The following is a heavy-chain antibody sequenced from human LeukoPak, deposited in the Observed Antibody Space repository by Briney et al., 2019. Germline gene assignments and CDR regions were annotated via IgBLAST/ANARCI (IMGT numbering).Heavy chain of an antibody. D-gene: IGHD2/OR15-2a*01. Sequence: PSETLSLTCAVSGASISGSGYYWGWIRQPPGKGLEWIANIYYTGSTYYNPSLKNRVTISVDTSKNQFSLKVMSVTAADTAVYYCASLKVPGHFDYWGQGTLVTLSS. CDR2: IYYTGST. CDR1: GASISGSGYY. CDR3: ASLKVPGHFDY. J-gene: IGHJ4*02. V-gene: IGHV4-39*01.